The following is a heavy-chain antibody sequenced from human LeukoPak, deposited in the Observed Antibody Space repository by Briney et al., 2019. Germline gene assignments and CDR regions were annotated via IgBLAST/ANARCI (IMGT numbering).Heavy chain of an antibody. CDR3: AKDYEYNSNTWYFH. J-gene: IGHJ4*02. CDR1: GFTFSKFA. CDR2: IIENGGET. Sequence: GGSLRLSCAASGFTFSKFAMSWVRQAPGKGLEWVSGIIENGGETYYADSVRGRFTISRDNSKSTLYLQMNSLRAEDTAVYYCAKDYEYNSNTWYFHWGRGTLVSVSS. D-gene: IGHD6-13*01. V-gene: IGHV3-23*01.